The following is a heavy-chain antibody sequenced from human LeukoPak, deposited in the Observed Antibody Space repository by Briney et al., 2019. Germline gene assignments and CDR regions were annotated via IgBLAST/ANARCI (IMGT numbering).Heavy chain of an antibody. CDR1: GGSISSYY. V-gene: IGHV4-59*01. J-gene: IGHJ5*01. CDR2: ISYSGST. Sequence: SETLSLTCTVSGGSISSYYWSWIRQPPGKGLEWIGYISYSGSTDYNPSLKSRVTISLDTSKSQFSLNLTSVTAADTAVYYCASGNWDYLFDPWGQGTLVTVSS. CDR3: ASGNWDYLFDP. D-gene: IGHD1-7*01.